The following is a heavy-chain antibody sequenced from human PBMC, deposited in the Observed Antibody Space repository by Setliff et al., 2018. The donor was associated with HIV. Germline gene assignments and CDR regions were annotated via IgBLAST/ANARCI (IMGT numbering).Heavy chain of an antibody. CDR1: GDSISGHC. D-gene: IGHD3-22*01. V-gene: IGHV4-59*11. J-gene: IGHJ3*01. Sequence: PSETLSLTCTVSGDSISGHCWSWLRQPPGKGLEWIGYISYTGSTNYNPSLKSRLTISLDTSKNQFFLKLSSVTAAYTAIYFCARDQPGYYDSRGFPLDAFDVWGKGTVVTVSS. CDR2: ISYTGST. CDR3: ARDQPGYYDSRGFPLDAFDV.